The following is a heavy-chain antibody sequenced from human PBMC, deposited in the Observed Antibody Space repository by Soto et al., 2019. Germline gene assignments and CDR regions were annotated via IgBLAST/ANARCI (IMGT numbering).Heavy chain of an antibody. D-gene: IGHD4-17*01. J-gene: IGHJ6*02. Sequence: SETLSLTCTVSGGSISSYYWSWIRQPPGKGLEWIGYIYYSGSTNYNPSLKSRVTISVDTSKNQFSPKLSSVTAADTAVYYCVSQLTTVKGMDVWGQGTTVTVSS. CDR2: IYYSGST. CDR3: VSQLTTVKGMDV. V-gene: IGHV4-59*08. CDR1: GGSISSYY.